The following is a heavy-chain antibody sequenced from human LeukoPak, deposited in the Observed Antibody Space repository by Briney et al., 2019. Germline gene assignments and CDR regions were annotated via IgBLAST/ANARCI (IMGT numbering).Heavy chain of an antibody. CDR1: GGSISSSSYY. V-gene: IGHV4-39*01. CDR2: IYYSGST. D-gene: IGHD2-2*01. J-gene: IGHJ3*02. Sequence: PSETLSLTCTVSGGSISSSSYYWGWIRQPPGKGLEWIGSIYYSGSTYYNPSLKSRVTISVDTSKNQFSLKLSSVTAADTAVYYCASSSGRVPAALDAFDIWGQGTMVTVSS. CDR3: ASSSGRVPAALDAFDI.